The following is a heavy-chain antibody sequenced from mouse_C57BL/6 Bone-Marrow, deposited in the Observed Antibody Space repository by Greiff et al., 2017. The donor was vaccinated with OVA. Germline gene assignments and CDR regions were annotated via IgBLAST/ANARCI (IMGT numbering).Heavy chain of an antibody. Sequence: QVQLKESGAELVRPGTSVKMSCKASGYTFTNYWIGWAKQRPGHGLEWIGDIYPGGGDTNYNEKFKGTATLTADKSSSTAYMQFSSLTSEDSAIYYCARRVYYYGSSWYYLDYWGQGTTLTVSS. CDR1: GYTFTNYW. CDR3: ARRVYYYGSSWYYLDY. J-gene: IGHJ2*01. D-gene: IGHD1-1*01. CDR2: IYPGGGDT. V-gene: IGHV1-63*01.